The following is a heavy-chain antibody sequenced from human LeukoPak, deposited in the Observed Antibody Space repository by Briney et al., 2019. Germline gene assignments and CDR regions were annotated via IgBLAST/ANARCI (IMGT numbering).Heavy chain of an antibody. V-gene: IGHV3-53*01. CDR1: KFTVYNSY. Sequence: GGSLRLSCAVPKFTVYNSYMSWVRQAPGKGLEWVSIIYSGGDTFYVDSVKGRFTISRDKSKNTVYLQMNSLRAEDTAVYYCATRDRNNGVDYWGQGTQVTVSS. J-gene: IGHJ4*02. CDR2: IYSGGDT. D-gene: IGHD2-8*01. CDR3: ATRDRNNGVDY.